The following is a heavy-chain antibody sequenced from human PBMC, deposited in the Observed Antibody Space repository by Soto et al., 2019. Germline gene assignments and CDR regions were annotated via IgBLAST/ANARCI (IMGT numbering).Heavy chain of an antibody. J-gene: IGHJ6*03. D-gene: IGHD3-3*01. CDR3: AKDRVGYYIGLYYYYMDV. V-gene: IGHV3-23*01. Sequence: GGSLRLSCAASGFTFSSYAMSWVRQAPGKGLEWVSAISGSGGSTYYADSVKGRFTISRDNSKNTLYLQMNSLRAEDTAVYYCAKDRVGYYIGLYYYYMDVWGKGTTVTVSS. CDR1: GFTFSSYA. CDR2: ISGSGGST.